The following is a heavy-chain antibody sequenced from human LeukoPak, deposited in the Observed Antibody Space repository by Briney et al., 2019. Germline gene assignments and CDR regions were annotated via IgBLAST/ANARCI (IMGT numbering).Heavy chain of an antibody. Sequence: PGGSLRLSCAASGFTFSNAWMTWVRQAPGKGLEWVCRIKSKTDGWTTDYAAPVKGRFTISRDDSKNSLYLQMNSLKTEDTAVYYCTRSHSSGYGPIDYWGQGTLVTVSS. D-gene: IGHD3-22*01. J-gene: IGHJ4*02. CDR2: IKSKTDGWTT. V-gene: IGHV3-15*01. CDR3: TRSHSSGYGPIDY. CDR1: GFTFSNAW.